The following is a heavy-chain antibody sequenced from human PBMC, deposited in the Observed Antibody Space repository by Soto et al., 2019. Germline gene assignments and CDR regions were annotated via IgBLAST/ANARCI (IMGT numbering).Heavy chain of an antibody. CDR2: INHSGST. Sequence: SETLSLTCAVYGGSFSDYHWSWIRQPPGKGLEWIGEINHSGSTKYNPSLKSRVTISKDTSKKQVSLKLTSVTAADTAVYYCARVSVTIFGVVMGHYYYAMDVWGQGTTVTVS. D-gene: IGHD3-3*01. CDR3: ARVSVTIFGVVMGHYYYAMDV. J-gene: IGHJ6*02. CDR1: GGSFSDYH. V-gene: IGHV4-34*01.